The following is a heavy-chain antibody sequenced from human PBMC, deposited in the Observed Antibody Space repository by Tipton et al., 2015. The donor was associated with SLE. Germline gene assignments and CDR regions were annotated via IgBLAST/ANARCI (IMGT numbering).Heavy chain of an antibody. V-gene: IGHV4-39*07. CDR2: IHYAGGT. CDR1: GDSLSSNNYY. J-gene: IGHJ6*02. CDR3: ARQRLRLLSPLDA. Sequence: TLSLTCSVSGDSLSSNNYYWGWIRQSPAQGLEWIGTIHYAGGTYYNPSLRSRLTISVDTSENHFSLNLNSVTAADTAVYYCARQRLRLLSPLDAGGQGTTVTVS. D-gene: IGHD3-10*01.